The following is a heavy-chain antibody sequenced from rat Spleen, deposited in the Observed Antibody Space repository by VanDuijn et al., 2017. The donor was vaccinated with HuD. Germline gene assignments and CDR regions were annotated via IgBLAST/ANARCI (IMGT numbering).Heavy chain of an antibody. D-gene: IGHD1-12*02. J-gene: IGHJ2*01. CDR1: GLTYSNYY. V-gene: IGHV5-27*01. Sequence: EVQLVESGGGLVQPGRSLKISCAASGLTYSNYYMAWVRQAPTKGLEWVAYISTGGDNTYYRDSVKGRFTISRDNAKSTLYLQLDSLRSEDTATYYCATDTFYDGTYYPGGFDYWGQGVMVTVSS. CDR3: ATDTFYDGTYYPGGFDY. CDR2: ISTGGDNT.